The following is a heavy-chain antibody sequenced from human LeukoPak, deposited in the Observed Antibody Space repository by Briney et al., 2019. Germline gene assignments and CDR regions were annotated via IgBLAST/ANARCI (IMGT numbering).Heavy chain of an antibody. D-gene: IGHD2-2*01. CDR2: ISAYNGNT. CDR1: GYTFTSYG. V-gene: IGHV1-18*04. CDR3: ARAGYCTSTSCYAGNWFDP. J-gene: IGHJ5*02. Sequence: ASVKVSCKASGYTFTSYGISWVRQAPGQGLGWMGWISAYNGNTNYAQKLQGRVTMTTDTSTSTAYMELRSLRSDDTAVYYCARAGYCTSTSCYAGNWFDPRGQGTLVTVSS.